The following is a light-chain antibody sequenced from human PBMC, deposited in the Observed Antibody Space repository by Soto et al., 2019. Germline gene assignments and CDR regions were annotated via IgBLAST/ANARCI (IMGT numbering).Light chain of an antibody. CDR1: QSITTNY. CDR3: QQYGSSPIT. J-gene: IGKJ5*01. CDR2: RSS. V-gene: IGKV3-20*01. Sequence: EIVLTQSPGTLSLSPGERATLSCRASQSITTNYLAWYQQRPGQAPRLLIYRSSSRATGIPDRFSGSGSGTDFILTISRLEPEDFAVYYCQQYGSSPITFGQGTRLEIK.